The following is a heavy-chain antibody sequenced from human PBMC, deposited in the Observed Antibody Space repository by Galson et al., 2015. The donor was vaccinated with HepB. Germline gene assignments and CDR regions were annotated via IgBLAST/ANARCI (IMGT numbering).Heavy chain of an antibody. D-gene: IGHD1-26*01. Sequence: SVKVSCKASGHTFSSDVIHWVRQAPGQGLEWMGWINGGNGYTKYSQMFQGRVTVTRDTSANTAYLDLSSLKSEDTAVYYCARGLGGDGTGRRGALWFDPWGQGALVTVSS. CDR3: ARGLGGDGTGRRGALWFDP. V-gene: IGHV1-3*01. CDR2: INGGNGYT. J-gene: IGHJ5*02. CDR1: GHTFSSDV.